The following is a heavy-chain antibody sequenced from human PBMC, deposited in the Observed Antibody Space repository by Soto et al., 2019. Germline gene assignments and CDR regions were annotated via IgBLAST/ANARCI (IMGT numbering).Heavy chain of an antibody. D-gene: IGHD3-22*01. Sequence: SETLSLTCTVSGGSISSGGYYWSWIRQHPGKGLEWIGYIYYSGSTYYNSSLKSRVTIVVDTSKNQFSLKLSSVTAADTAVYYCARVGSYYDSSGYYHVVDYWGQGTLVTVSS. J-gene: IGHJ4*02. CDR1: GGSISSGGYY. CDR2: IYYSGST. V-gene: IGHV4-31*03. CDR3: ARVGSYYDSSGYYHVVDY.